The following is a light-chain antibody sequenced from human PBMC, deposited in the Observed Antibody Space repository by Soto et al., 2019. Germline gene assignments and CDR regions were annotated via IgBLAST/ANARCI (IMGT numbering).Light chain of an antibody. CDR3: ATWDDSRSAGV. Sequence: QSVLTQPPSASGTPGQRVTISCSGGSSNIGSHYVYWYQQLPGTAPKLLIYTNDQRPSGVPDRFSGSKSGTSDSLAISGLGSEDVADYYCATWDDSRSAGVFGGGTKVTVL. V-gene: IGLV1-47*02. CDR1: SSNIGSHY. CDR2: TND. J-gene: IGLJ3*02.